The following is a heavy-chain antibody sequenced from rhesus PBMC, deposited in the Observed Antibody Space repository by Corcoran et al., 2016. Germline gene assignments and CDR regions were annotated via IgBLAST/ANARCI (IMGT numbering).Heavy chain of an antibody. Sequence: EVQLVESGGGLVQPGGSLRLSCAASGFTFSSYGMSWVRQAPGKGLEGVSYISNGGGSTYYADSVKGRFTISRDNSKNTLSLQMNSLRAEDTAVYYCAKETVADDYWGQGVLVTVSS. CDR2: ISNGGGST. CDR1: GFTFSSYG. CDR3: AKETVADDY. J-gene: IGHJ4*01. V-gene: IGHV3S5*01. D-gene: IGHD4-29*01.